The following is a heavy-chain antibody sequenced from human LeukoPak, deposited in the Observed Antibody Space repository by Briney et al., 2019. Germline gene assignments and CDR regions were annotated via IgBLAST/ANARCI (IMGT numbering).Heavy chain of an antibody. CDR2: IYHSGSSS. V-gene: IGHV4-39*07. D-gene: IGHD6-19*01. J-gene: IGHJ4*02. Sequence: PSETLSLTCTVSGGSISSSSYYWGWIRQPPGKGLEWIGSIYHSGSSSYYNPSLKSRVVMSVDASKNQFYLKLGSVTAADTAVYYCVRVASRAVAADFFDYWAREPWSPSPQ. CDR1: GGSISSSSYY. CDR3: VRVASRAVAADFFDY.